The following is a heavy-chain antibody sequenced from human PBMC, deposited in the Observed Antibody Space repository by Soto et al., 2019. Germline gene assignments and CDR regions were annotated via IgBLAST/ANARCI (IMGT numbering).Heavy chain of an antibody. CDR1: GGSISTYW. CDR2: IYYSGST. D-gene: IGHD2-15*01. CDR3: ARSRGSTRSFDY. Sequence: SETLSLTCTVSGGSISTYWWSWIRQPSRKGLEWIGYIYYSGSTNYNPSLKSRVTISVDTSKNQFSLKLTSVTAADTAVYYCARSRGSTRSFDYWGQGTLVTVSS. V-gene: IGHV4-59*01. J-gene: IGHJ4*02.